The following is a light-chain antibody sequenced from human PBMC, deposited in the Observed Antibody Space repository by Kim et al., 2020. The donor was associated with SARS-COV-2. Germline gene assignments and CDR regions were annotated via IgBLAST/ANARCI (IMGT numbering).Light chain of an antibody. CDR2: DVS. CDR3: CSYAGSYTYV. J-gene: IGLJ1*01. CDR1: SSDVGGYNY. V-gene: IGLV2-11*01. Sequence: GQSGTISCTATSSDVGGYNYVSWYQQHPGKAPKLMIYDVSKRPSGVPDRFSGSKSGNTASLTISGLQAEDEADYYCCSYAGSYTYVFGTGTKVTVL.